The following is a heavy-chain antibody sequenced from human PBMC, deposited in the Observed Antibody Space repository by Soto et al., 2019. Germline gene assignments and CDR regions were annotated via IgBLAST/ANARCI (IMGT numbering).Heavy chain of an antibody. Sequence: ASVKVSCKASGYTFTGYYMHWVRQAPGQGLEWMGWINPNSGGTNYAQKFQGWVTMTRDTSISTAYMELSRLRSDDTAVYYCARSNYSSGWFSAYCGMYVWGQGTTVTVSS. J-gene: IGHJ6*02. CDR1: GYTFTGYY. V-gene: IGHV1-2*04. D-gene: IGHD6-19*01. CDR3: ARSNYSSGWFSAYCGMYV. CDR2: INPNSGGT.